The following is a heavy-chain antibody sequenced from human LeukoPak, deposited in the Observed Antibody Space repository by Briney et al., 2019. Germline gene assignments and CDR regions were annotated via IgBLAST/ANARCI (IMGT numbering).Heavy chain of an antibody. J-gene: IGHJ4*02. CDR3: ARDKIVGATLLDY. Sequence: GGSLRLSCAASGFSFSNYWMSWVRQAPGKGLEWVANIKQDGSEKYYVDSVKGRFTISRDNAKNSLYLQTNSLRAEDTAVYYCARDKIVGATLLDYWGQGTLVTVSS. D-gene: IGHD1-26*01. V-gene: IGHV3-7*01. CDR2: IKQDGSEK. CDR1: GFSFSNYW.